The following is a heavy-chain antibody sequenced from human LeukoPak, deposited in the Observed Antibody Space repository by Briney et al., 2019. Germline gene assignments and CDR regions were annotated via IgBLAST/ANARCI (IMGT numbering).Heavy chain of an antibody. CDR2: IYHSGST. J-gene: IGHJ4*02. CDR1: GGSISSGIYS. Sequence: PSQTLSLTCAVSGGSISSGIYSWNWIRQPPGKGLEWIGYIYHSGSTYYNPSLKSRVTILVDRSKNQFSLKLSSVTAADTAVYYCARDNGDYPYCFDFWGQGTLVTVSS. V-gene: IGHV4-30-2*01. CDR3: ARDNGDYPYCFDF. D-gene: IGHD4-17*01.